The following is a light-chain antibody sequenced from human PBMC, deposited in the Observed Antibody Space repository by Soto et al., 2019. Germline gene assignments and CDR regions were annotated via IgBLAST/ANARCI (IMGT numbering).Light chain of an antibody. CDR2: DTS. V-gene: IGKV3-11*01. CDR3: QQRLSWPPWM. CDR1: EGVDIY. Sequence: EVVLTQSPATLSLSPGGRATLSCRASEGVDIYLAWYQQRPGQAPRLLIYDTSKRATGIPARFTGTGSGTDVTHTTRRLEPEDFAVYHSQQRLSWPPWMFGQGTNVEIK. J-gene: IGKJ1*01.